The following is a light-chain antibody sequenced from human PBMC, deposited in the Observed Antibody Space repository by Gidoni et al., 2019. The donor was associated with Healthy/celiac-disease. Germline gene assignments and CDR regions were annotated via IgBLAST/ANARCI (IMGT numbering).Light chain of an antibody. CDR3: QQSYSTPR. CDR1: QSISSY. J-gene: IGKJ4*01. V-gene: IGKV1-39*01. Sequence: IQMTQSRSSQSASVGDRVSITCRASQSISSYLNWYQQKPGKAPKLLIYAASSLQSGVPSRFSGSGSGTDFTLTISSLQPEDFATYYCQQSYSTPRFGGGTKVEIK. CDR2: AAS.